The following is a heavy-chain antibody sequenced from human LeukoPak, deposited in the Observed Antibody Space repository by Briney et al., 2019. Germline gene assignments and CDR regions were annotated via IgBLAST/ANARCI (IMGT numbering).Heavy chain of an antibody. CDR1: GGSFSGYY. V-gene: IGHV4-34*01. J-gene: IGHJ4*02. CDR3: ARGPPIVVVVAATLKLKYYFDY. D-gene: IGHD2-15*01. Sequence: SETLSLTCAVYGGSFSGYYWSWIRQPPGKGLEWIGEINHSGSTNYNPSLKSRVTISVDTSKNQFSLKLSSVTAADTAVYYCARGPPIVVVVAATLKLKYYFDYWGQGTLVTVFS. CDR2: INHSGST.